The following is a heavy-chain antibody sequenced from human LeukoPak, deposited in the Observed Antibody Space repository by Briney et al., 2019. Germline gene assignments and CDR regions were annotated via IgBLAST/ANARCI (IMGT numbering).Heavy chain of an antibody. V-gene: IGHV3-21*01. Sequence: MAGGSLRLSCAASGFTFSSYSMNWVRQAPGKGLEWVSSISSSSSYIYYADSVKGRFTISRDNAKNSLYLQMNSLRAEDTAVYYCARDLEYYGGNADDAFDIWGQGTMVTVSS. CDR1: GFTFSSYS. CDR2: ISSSSSYI. D-gene: IGHD4-23*01. J-gene: IGHJ3*02. CDR3: ARDLEYYGGNADDAFDI.